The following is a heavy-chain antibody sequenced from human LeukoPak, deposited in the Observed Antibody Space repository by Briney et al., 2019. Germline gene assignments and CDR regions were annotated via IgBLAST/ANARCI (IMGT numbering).Heavy chain of an antibody. D-gene: IGHD3-9*01. CDR1: GGSISSSSYY. CDR3: ARGGPIIEWAISGRRPVYFQH. Sequence: SETLSLTCTVSGGSISSSSYYWGWIRQPPGKGLEWIGSIYYSGSTYYNPSLKSRVTISVDTSKNQFSLKLSSVTAADTAVYYCARGGPIIEWAISGRRPVYFQHWGQGTLVTVSS. V-gene: IGHV4-39*07. J-gene: IGHJ1*01. CDR2: IYYSGST.